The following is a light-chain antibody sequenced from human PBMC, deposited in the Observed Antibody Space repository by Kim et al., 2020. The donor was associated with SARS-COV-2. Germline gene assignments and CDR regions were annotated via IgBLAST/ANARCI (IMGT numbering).Light chain of an antibody. V-gene: IGKV3-15*01. CDR2: GAS. Sequence: VLTGERSTPSGRASQTFDSNLDGNQQKPGQAPRPLINGASTRDTGIQARFRGRGAGKDFTLTIGSWQSEDFAVYYCQKYNKWRGTVGQGTKGESK. CDR1: QTFDSN. CDR3: QKYNKWRGT. J-gene: IGKJ1*01.